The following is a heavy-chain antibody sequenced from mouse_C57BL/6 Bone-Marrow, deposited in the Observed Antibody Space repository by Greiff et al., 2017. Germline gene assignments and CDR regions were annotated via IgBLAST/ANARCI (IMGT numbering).Heavy chain of an antibody. CDR2: IRNKANGYTT. CDR3: ARNYYYGSSRFFDY. CDR1: GFTFTDYY. J-gene: IGHJ2*01. D-gene: IGHD1-1*01. Sequence: EVMLVESGGGLVQPGGSLSLSCAASGFTFTDYYMSWVRQPPGKALEWLGFIRNKANGYTTEYSASVKGRFTISRDNSQSILYLQMNALRAEDSATYYCARNYYYGSSRFFDYWGQGTTLTVSS. V-gene: IGHV7-3*01.